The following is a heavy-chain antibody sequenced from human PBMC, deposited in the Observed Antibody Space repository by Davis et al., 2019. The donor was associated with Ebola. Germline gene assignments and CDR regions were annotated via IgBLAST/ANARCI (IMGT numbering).Heavy chain of an antibody. J-gene: IGHJ6*02. CDR1: GFTFSSYS. CDR3: VSGDGRGSSYDMDV. CDR2: ISSSGTYI. V-gene: IGHV3-21*04. D-gene: IGHD5-12*01. Sequence: GESLKISCAASGFTFSSYSMHWVRQAPGQGLEWVSSISSSGTYIHQADSVKGRFTISRDNAKNSLFMQMNSLRAEETAVYYCVSGDGRGSSYDMDVWGQGTTVTVSS.